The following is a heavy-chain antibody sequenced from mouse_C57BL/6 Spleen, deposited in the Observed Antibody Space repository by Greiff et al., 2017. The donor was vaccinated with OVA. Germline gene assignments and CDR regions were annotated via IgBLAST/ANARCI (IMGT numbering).Heavy chain of an antibody. CDR3: ARDQKGHYFDY. V-gene: IGHV5-4*01. J-gene: IGHJ2*01. CDR1: GFTFSSYA. Sequence: EVKLVESGGGLVKPGGSLKLSCAASGFTFSSYAMSWVRQTPEKRLEWVATISDGGSYTYYPDNVKGRFTISRDNAKNNLYLQMSHLKSEDTAMYYCARDQKGHYFDYWGQGTTLTVSS. CDR2: ISDGGSYT.